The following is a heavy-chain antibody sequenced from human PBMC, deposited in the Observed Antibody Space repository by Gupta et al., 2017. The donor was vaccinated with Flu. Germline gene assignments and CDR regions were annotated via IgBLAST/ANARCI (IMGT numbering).Heavy chain of an antibody. CDR1: GFTFRSYW. J-gene: IGHJ4*02. CDR3: VRNRGWQQFDY. V-gene: IGHV3-7*01. CDR2: IAADDSVK. D-gene: IGHD5-24*01. Sequence: EEQLVESGGGLVQPGGSLRLSCAASGFTFRSYWMDWVRQAPGKGLEWVANIAADDSVKNYADSVKGRFTISRDDAKNSLYLHMNSLRADDTAVYYCVRNRGWQQFDYWGQGALVTVSS.